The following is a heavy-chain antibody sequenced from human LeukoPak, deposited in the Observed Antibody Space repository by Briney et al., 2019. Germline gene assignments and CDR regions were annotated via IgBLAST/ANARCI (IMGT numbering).Heavy chain of an antibody. CDR2: INPSGGST. V-gene: IGHV1-46*01. CDR3: ARDGSGWYYFDY. CDR1: GYTFTSYY. D-gene: IGHD6-19*01. J-gene: IGHJ4*02. Sequence: ASVKVSCTASGYTFTSYYMHWVRQAPGQGLEWMGIINPSGGSTSYAQKFQGRVTMTRDTSTSTVYMELSSLRSEDTAVYYCARDGSGWYYFDYWGQGTLVTVSS.